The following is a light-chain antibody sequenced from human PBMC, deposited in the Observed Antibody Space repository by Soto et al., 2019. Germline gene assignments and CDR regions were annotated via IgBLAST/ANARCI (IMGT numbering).Light chain of an antibody. J-gene: IGKJ5*01. CDR1: QSVRNN. CDR2: YAS. CDR3: QQYNNWPPIT. Sequence: EIMRTQSPATLSVSPGERATLSCRASQSVRNNLAWYQQKPGQAPRLLIYYASTRATGIPARFSGSGSGTEFTLTISSLQSEDFALYYCQQYNNWPPITFGQGTRLEI. V-gene: IGKV3-15*01.